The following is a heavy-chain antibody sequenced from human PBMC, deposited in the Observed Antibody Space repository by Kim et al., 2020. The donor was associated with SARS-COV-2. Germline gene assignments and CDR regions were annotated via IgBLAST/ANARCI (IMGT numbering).Heavy chain of an antibody. CDR2: K. J-gene: IGHJ4*02. Sequence: KYYVDSVKGRFTFSRENAKNSLYLQMNSLRAEDTAVYYCARLGSSSWHFDYWGQGTLVTVSS. CDR3: ARLGSSSWHFDY. D-gene: IGHD6-13*01. V-gene: IGHV3-7*04.